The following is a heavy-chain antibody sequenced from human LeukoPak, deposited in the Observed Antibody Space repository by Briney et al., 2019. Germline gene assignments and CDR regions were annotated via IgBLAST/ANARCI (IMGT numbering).Heavy chain of an antibody. V-gene: IGHV4-38-2*02. CDR2: IYHSGST. D-gene: IGHD3-10*01. CDR1: GYSISSGYY. Sequence: SETLSLTCTVSGYSISSGYYWGWIRQPPGKGLEWIGSIYHSGSTYYNPSLKSRVTISVDTSKNQFSLKLSSVTAADTAVYYCARALVRGAPGLFDYWGQGTLVTVSS. CDR3: ARALVRGAPGLFDY. J-gene: IGHJ4*02.